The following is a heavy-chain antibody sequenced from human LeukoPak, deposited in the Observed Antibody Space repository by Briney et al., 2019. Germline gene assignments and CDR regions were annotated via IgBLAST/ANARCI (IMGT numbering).Heavy chain of an antibody. V-gene: IGHV3-53*01. CDR1: GVIFSSIY. CDR2: IYSVGGT. J-gene: IGHJ4*02. Sequence: PGGSLMLSCAAAGVIFSSIYRSLVRQAPGQGLEGVAGIYSVGGTDYAESVKGRFTISRDTSKNTLYLQMNSLRAEDTAVYFCARPTVTSGYYPIWGQGTLVTVSS. D-gene: IGHD3-22*01. CDR3: ARPTVTSGYYPI.